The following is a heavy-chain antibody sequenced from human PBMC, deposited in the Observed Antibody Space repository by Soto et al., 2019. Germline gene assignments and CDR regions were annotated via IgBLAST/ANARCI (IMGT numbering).Heavy chain of an antibody. CDR3: ARRAETNGWNGFGADKYYFDF. J-gene: IGHJ4*02. CDR1: GYTFTSYD. V-gene: IGHV1-8*01. CDR2: MNPNTGNS. D-gene: IGHD1-1*01. Sequence: ASVKVSCKASGYTFTSYDIYWVRQATGQGLEWMGWMNPNTGNSAYAQKFQGRVTVTSDTSINTVHMELSSLRSEDTAVYYCARRAETNGWNGFGADKYYFDFWGQGTMVTVSS.